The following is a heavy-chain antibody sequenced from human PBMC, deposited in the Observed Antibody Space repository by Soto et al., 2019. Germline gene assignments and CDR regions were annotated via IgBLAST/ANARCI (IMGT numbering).Heavy chain of an antibody. CDR2: IWYDGSNK. V-gene: IGHV3-33*01. D-gene: IGHD2-15*01. CDR3: ARDGRRYCSGGSCYSNWFDP. CDR1: GFTFSSYG. Sequence: GGSLRLSCAASGFTFSSYGMHWVRQAPGKGLEWVAVIWYDGSNKYYADSVKGRFTISRDNSKNTLYLQMNSLSAEDTAVYYCARDGRRYCSGGSCYSNWFDPWGQGTLVTVSS. J-gene: IGHJ5*02.